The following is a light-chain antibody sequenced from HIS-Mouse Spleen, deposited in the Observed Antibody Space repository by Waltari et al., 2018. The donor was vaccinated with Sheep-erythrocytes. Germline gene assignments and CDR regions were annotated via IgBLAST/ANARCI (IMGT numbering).Light chain of an antibody. CDR3: CSYAGSSTPWV. J-gene: IGLJ3*02. Sequence: GQSITISCTGTSSDVWSYNLVSWYQQHPGKAPKLMIYEGSKRPSGVSNRFSGSKSGNTASLTISGLQAEDEADYYCCSYAGSSTPWVFGGGTKLTVL. CDR2: EGS. CDR1: SSDVWSYNL. V-gene: IGLV2-23*01.